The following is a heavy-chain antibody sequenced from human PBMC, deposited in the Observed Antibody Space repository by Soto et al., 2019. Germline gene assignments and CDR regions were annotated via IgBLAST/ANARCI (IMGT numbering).Heavy chain of an antibody. V-gene: IGHV4-4*02. CDR2: IYHSGST. Sequence: SETLSLTCAVSGGSISSSNWWSWVRQSPGKGLEWIGEIYHSGSTNYNPSLKSRVTISVDKSKNQFSLKLSSVTAADTAVYYCARVKASGVTFDYWGQGTLVTVSS. J-gene: IGHJ4*02. CDR3: ARVKASGVTFDY. D-gene: IGHD4-4*01. CDR1: GGSISSSNW.